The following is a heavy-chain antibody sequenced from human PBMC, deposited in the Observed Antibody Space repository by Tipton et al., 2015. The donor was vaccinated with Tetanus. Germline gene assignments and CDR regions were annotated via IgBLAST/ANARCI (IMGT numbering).Heavy chain of an antibody. D-gene: IGHD2/OR15-2a*01. V-gene: IGHV3-23*01. J-gene: IGHJ4*02. CDR2: ISSSGRST. CDR1: GFIFTNYA. CDR3: AKVFHGTWYYFDT. Sequence: SLRLSCGTSGFIFTNYAMTWVRQAPGKGLEWVSTISSSGRSTYYADSVKGRFTISRDNSKDTLYLQMNGLRAEDTAVYYCAKVFHGTWYYFDTWGQGTLVTVSS.